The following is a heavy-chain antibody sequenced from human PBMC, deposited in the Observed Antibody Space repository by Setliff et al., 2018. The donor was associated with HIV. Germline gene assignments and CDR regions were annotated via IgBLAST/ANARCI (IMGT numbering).Heavy chain of an antibody. Sequence: SGGSLRLSCAASGFTFSSYAMSWVRQAPGKGLEWVSVIYSGGSTTYYADSVKGRFTISRDNSKNTLYLQMNSLRAEDTAIYYCAKDQVGYSYGHCYYYMDVWGKGTTVTVS. D-gene: IGHD5-18*01. V-gene: IGHV3-23*03. CDR2: IYSGGSTT. J-gene: IGHJ6*03. CDR3: AKDQVGYSYGHCYYYMDV. CDR1: GFTFSSYA.